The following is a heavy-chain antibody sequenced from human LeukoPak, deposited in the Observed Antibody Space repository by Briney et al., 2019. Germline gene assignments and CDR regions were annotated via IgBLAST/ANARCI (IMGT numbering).Heavy chain of an antibody. CDR2: ISAYNGNT. CDR1: GYTFTSYG. D-gene: IGHD5-18*01. J-gene: IGHJ4*02. V-gene: IGHV1-18*01. CDR3: AKGDTAMVLFDY. Sequence: ASVKVSCKASGYTFTSYGISWVRQAPGQGLEWMGWISAYNGNTNYAQKLQGRVTMTTDTSTSTAYMELRGLRSDDTAVYYCAKGDTAMVLFDYWGQGTLVTVSS.